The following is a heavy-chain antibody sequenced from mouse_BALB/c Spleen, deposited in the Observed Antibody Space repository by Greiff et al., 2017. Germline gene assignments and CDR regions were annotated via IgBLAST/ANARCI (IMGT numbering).Heavy chain of an antibody. Sequence: VKLVESGPGLVAPSQSLSITCTVSGFSLTSYGVHWVRQPPGKGLEWLGVIWAGGSTNYNSALMSRLSISKDNSKSQVFLKMNSLQTDDTAMYYCARETDYGYYFDYWGQGTTLTVSS. CDR2: IWAGGST. V-gene: IGHV2-9*02. D-gene: IGHD1-2*01. CDR1: GFSLTSYG. CDR3: ARETDYGYYFDY. J-gene: IGHJ2*01.